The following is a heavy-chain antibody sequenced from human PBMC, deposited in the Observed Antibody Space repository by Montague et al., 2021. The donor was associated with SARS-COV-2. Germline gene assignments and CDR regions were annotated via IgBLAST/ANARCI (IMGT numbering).Heavy chain of an antibody. D-gene: IGHD4/OR15-4a*01. CDR3: SRDKANLPGGLDV. CDR1: GFSFIHYN. J-gene: IGHJ6*02. CDR2: ISGSGCYI. Sequence: SLRLSCAGSGFSFIHYNINWVRQAPGKGLEWVSCISGSGCYIYYADSVRARFTISIDNVKDTLFLEMSSLRADDTAVYYCSRDKANLPGGLDVWGQGTTVTVS. V-gene: IGHV3-21*01.